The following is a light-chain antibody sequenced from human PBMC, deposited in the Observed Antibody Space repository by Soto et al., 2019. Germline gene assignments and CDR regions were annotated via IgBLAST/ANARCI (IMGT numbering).Light chain of an antibody. J-gene: IGKJ1*01. CDR2: DAS. Sequence: DIRVTQSPPTLSASVGDSVTITCRASQTITTWMAWYQQKPGKAPKPLVYDASTLQSGVATRFSGSGSGTEFTLIISGLQPEDSATYYCQQYTNTNNPWMFGQGTKVDIK. CDR3: QQYTNTNNPWM. CDR1: QTITTW. V-gene: IGKV1-5*01.